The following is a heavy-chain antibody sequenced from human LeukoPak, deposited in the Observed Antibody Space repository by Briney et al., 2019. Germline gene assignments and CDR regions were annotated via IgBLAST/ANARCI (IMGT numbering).Heavy chain of an antibody. V-gene: IGHV4-39*01. CDR1: GGSIGSSSYS. CDR3: ARLEYYYQHRFDY. CDR2: IYYSGST. D-gene: IGHD3-10*01. J-gene: IGHJ4*02. Sequence: PSETLSLTXTVSGGSIGSSSYSWGWIRQPPGKGLKWIGRIYYSGSTYYNPSLKSRVTISVDTSKNQFSLKLSSVTAADTAVYYCARLEYYYQHRFDYWGQGTLVTVSS.